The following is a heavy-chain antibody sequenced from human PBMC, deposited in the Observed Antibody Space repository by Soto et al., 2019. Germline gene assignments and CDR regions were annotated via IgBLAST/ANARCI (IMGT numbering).Heavy chain of an antibody. CDR3: AQSIAVAGPVGY. CDR2: ISAYNGNT. CDR1: GYTFTSYG. D-gene: IGHD6-19*01. V-gene: IGHV1-18*04. J-gene: IGHJ4*02. Sequence: QVQLVQSGAEVKKHGASVKVSCKASGYTFTSYGISWVRQAPGQGLEWRGWISAYNGNTNYAQKLQGRVTITTDTSTSTAYMELRSLRSDDTAVYYCAQSIAVAGPVGYWGQGTLVTVSS.